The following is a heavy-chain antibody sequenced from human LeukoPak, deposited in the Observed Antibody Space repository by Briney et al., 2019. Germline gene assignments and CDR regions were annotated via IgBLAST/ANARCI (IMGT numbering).Heavy chain of an antibody. CDR1: GGSISDYH. Sequence: SETLSLTCTVSGGSISDYHWTWIRQPPGKALECIGYIYNRGTTYYNPSLKSRVTISADTSKKQFSLKLTSLTAADTAVYYCARLGYNWNYASWGQGTLVTVSS. J-gene: IGHJ5*02. V-gene: IGHV4-59*01. CDR2: IYNRGTT. CDR3: ARLGYNWNYAS. D-gene: IGHD1-7*01.